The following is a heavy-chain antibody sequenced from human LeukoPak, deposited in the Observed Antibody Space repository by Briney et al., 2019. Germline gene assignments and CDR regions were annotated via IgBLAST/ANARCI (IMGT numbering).Heavy chain of an antibody. CDR1: GFMFHDYA. CDR3: ARESESSGWYDY. D-gene: IGHD6-19*01. CDR2: ISGDGGST. V-gene: IGHV3-43*02. J-gene: IGHJ4*02. Sequence: GGSLGLSCAGPGFMFHDYAIHWVRQAPGKGLEWVSLISGDGGSTFYADSVKGRFTISRDNSKNSLYLQMNSLRSDDAALYYCARESESSGWYDYWGQGTLVTVSS.